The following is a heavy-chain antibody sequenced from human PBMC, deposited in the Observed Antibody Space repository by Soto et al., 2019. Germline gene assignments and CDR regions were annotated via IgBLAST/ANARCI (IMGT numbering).Heavy chain of an antibody. Sequence: QITLKESGPTLVKPTQTLTLTCTFSGFSLSTSGVGVGWIRQPPGKALEWLALIYWDDDKRYSPSLKSRLTKTKDTPKNQVVSTMTTMDPVDTATYYCAQRSGSHALDNGGQGTLVTVSS. CDR3: AQRSGSHALDN. V-gene: IGHV2-5*02. J-gene: IGHJ4*02. CDR1: GFSLSTSGVG. CDR2: IYWDDDK. D-gene: IGHD3-10*01.